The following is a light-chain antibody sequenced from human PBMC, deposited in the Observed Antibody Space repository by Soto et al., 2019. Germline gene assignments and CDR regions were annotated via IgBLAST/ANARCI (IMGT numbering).Light chain of an antibody. Sequence: QSVLTQPASVSGSPGQSITISCTGTSSDVGGYNSVSWYQQHPGKAPKLMIYDVSNRPSGVSNRFSGSKSSNTASLTISGLQAEDEADYYCRSYSSSSTYIFGTGTKLTV. J-gene: IGLJ1*01. CDR2: DVS. CDR1: SSDVGGYNS. CDR3: RSYSSSSTYI. V-gene: IGLV2-14*01.